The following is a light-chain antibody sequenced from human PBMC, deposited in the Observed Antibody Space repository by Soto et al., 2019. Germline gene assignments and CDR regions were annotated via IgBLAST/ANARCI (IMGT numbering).Light chain of an antibody. CDR2: KAS. J-gene: IGKJ1*01. CDR3: QQYKSYPWT. Sequence: DIQMTQSPSTLSASVGDRVTITCRASQSINSWLAWYQQKPGKAPNLLIYKASSLESGVPSRFSGSESGTEFTLTISSLQPDDFATDYCQQYKSYPWTFGQGTKVEIK. V-gene: IGKV1-5*03. CDR1: QSINSW.